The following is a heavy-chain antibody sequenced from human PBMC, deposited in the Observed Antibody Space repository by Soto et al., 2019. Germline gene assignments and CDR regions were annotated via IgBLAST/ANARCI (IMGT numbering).Heavy chain of an antibody. D-gene: IGHD5-18*01. CDR3: ARDEGYSYGGYDYDGMDV. CDR1: GFTFSSYA. V-gene: IGHV3-30-3*01. Sequence: QVQLVESGGGVVQPGRSLRLSCAASGFTFSSYAMHWVRQAPGKGLEWVAVISYDGSNKYYADSVKGRFTISRDNSKNTLYLQMNSLRAEDTAVYYCARDEGYSYGGYDYDGMDVW. CDR2: ISYDGSNK. J-gene: IGHJ6*01.